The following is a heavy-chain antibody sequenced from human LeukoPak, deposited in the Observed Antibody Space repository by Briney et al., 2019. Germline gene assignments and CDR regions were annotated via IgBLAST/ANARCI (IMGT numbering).Heavy chain of an antibody. J-gene: IGHJ1*01. D-gene: IGHD6-13*01. Sequence: GGSLRLSCAASGFTFSSYSMNWVRQAPGKGLEWVSSISSSSSYIYYADSVKGRFTISRDNAKNSLYLQMNSLRAEDTAVYYCARDPSSSWYYPEYFQHWGQGTLVTVSS. CDR1: GFTFSSYS. V-gene: IGHV3-21*01. CDR3: ARDPSSSWYYPEYFQH. CDR2: ISSSSSYI.